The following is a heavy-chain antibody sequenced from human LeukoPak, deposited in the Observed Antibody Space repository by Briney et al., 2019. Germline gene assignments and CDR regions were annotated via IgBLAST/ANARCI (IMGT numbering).Heavy chain of an antibody. Sequence: ASVKVSCKASGYTFTGYYMHWVRQAPGQGLAWMGWINPNSGGTNYAQKFQGRVTMTRDTSISTAYMELSRLRSDDTAVYYCARGPWELKVFDYWGQGTLVTVSS. V-gene: IGHV1-2*02. CDR3: ARGPWELKVFDY. D-gene: IGHD1-26*01. CDR1: GYTFTGYY. CDR2: INPNSGGT. J-gene: IGHJ4*02.